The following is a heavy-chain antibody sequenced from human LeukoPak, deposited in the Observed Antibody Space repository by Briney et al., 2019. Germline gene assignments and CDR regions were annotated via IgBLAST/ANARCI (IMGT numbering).Heavy chain of an antibody. V-gene: IGHV3-73*01. CDR1: GFTFSGSA. Sequence: QPGGSLRLSCAASGFTFSGSAMHWVRQASGKGLEWVGRIRSKANSYATAYAASVKGRFTISRDDSKNTAYLQMNSLKTEDTAVYYCTRRPVRGVIIPQEEAFDIWGQGTMVTVSS. D-gene: IGHD3-10*01. CDR2: IRSKANSYAT. J-gene: IGHJ3*02. CDR3: TRRPVRGVIIPQEEAFDI.